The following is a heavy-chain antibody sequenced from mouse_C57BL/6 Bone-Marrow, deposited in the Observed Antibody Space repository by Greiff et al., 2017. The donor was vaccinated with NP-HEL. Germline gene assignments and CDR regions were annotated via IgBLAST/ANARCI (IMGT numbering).Heavy chain of an antibody. V-gene: IGHV1-15*01. CDR3: TRDITTVVATNFDV. CDR1: GYTFTDYE. D-gene: IGHD1-1*01. J-gene: IGHJ1*03. Sequence: QVQLQQSGAALVRPGASVTLSCKASGYTFTDYEMHWVKQTPVHGLEWIGAIDPETGGTAFNQKFKGKAILTADKSSSTAYMELRSLTSEDSAVYYCTRDITTVVATNFDVWGTGTTGTVSS. CDR2: IDPETGGT.